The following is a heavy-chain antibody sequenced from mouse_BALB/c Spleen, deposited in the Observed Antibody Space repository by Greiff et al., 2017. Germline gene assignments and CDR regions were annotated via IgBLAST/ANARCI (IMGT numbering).Heavy chain of an antibody. J-gene: IGHJ2*01. D-gene: IGHD3-1*01. Sequence: EVMLVESGGGLVQPGGSLKLSCAASGFTFSSYTMSWVRQTPEKRLEWVAYISNGGGSTYYPDTVKGRFTISRDNAKNTLYLQMSSLKSEDTAMYYCARRGAYLDYWGQGTTLTVSS. V-gene: IGHV5-12-2*01. CDR2: ISNGGGST. CDR3: ARRGAYLDY. CDR1: GFTFSSYT.